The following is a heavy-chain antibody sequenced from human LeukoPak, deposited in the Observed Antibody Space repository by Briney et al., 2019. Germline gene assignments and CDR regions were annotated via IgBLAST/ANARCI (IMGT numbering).Heavy chain of an antibody. D-gene: IGHD6-19*01. V-gene: IGHV3-9*01. CDR3: ARDAGAVAVAGHLFDF. CDR1: GFTFDDYA. J-gene: IGHJ4*02. Sequence: QSGGSLRLSCAASGFTFDDYAMHWVRQAPGKGLEWVSTISWNSGHIGYADSVKGRFTISRDNAKNSLYLQMDSLRPEDTALYYCARDAGAVAVAGHLFDFWGQGTLVTVSS. CDR2: ISWNSGHI.